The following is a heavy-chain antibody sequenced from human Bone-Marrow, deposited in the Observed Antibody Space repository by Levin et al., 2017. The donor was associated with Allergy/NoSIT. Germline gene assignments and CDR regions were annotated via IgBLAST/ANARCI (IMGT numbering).Heavy chain of an antibody. CDR3: AKEDKVVAATTYYHYGMDV. CDR1: GFTFSSYG. CDR2: ISYDGTNK. D-gene: IGHD2-15*01. V-gene: IGHV3-30*18. J-gene: IGHJ6*02. Sequence: GESLKISCTASGFTFSSYGIHWVRQAPGKGLEWVAVISYDGTNKYYADSVKGRFTISRDNSKNTLYLQMNSLSAEDTAVYYCAKEDKVVAATTYYHYGMDVWGQGTTVTVSS.